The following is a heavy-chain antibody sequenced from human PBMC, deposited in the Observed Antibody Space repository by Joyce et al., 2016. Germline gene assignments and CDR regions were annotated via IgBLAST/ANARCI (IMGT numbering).Heavy chain of an antibody. Sequence: QVQLQESGPGLVKPSETLSLTCTVSHDTITKKYWSWIRQPPGKGLEWVEYIYYSGSTDYNPSLKSRGTISMDTSKNQFSLNLTSGTAADTAVYYCARGPRSGWFDAFDIWGLGTTVVVSS. V-gene: IGHV4-59*01. CDR2: IYYSGST. CDR1: HDTITKKY. D-gene: IGHD6-19*01. CDR3: ARGPRSGWFDAFDI. J-gene: IGHJ3*02.